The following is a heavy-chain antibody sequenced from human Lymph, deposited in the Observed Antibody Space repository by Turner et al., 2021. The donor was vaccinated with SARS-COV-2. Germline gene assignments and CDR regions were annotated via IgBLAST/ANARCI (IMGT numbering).Heavy chain of an antibody. CDR2: INPNSDGT. D-gene: IGHD3-3*01. CDR3: ARDVERYNDFWSGYSGGYGMDV. CDR1: GYTFTGSY. V-gene: IGHV1-2*02. J-gene: IGHJ6*02. Sequence: QVQLVQSGAEVKKPGASVKVPCKASGYTFTGSYMHWVRQAPGQGLEWMGWINPNSDGTNYAQKFQGRVTMTRDTSISAAYMELSRLRSDDTAVYYCARDVERYNDFWSGYSGGYGMDVWGQGTTVTVSS.